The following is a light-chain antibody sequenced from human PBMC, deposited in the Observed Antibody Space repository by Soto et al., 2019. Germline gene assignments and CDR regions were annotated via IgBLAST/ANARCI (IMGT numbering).Light chain of an antibody. Sequence: DIQMTQSPSSLSSSVLERFTITCRASQSISSYLNWYQQKPGKAPKLLIYAASSLQSGVPSRFSGSGSGTDFTLTISSLQPEDFATYYCQQSYSTPVTFGQGTKVDIK. CDR1: QSISSY. J-gene: IGKJ1*01. V-gene: IGKV1-39*01. CDR3: QQSYSTPVT. CDR2: AAS.